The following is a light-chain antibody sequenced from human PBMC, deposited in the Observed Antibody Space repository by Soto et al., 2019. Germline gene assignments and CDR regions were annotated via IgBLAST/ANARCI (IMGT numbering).Light chain of an antibody. V-gene: IGLV2-14*01. J-gene: IGLJ1*01. Sequence: QSVLTQPASVSGSPGQSITISCTGTSSDVGTYNYVSWYQLHPGKAPKLMVYEVSNRPSGVSNRFSGSKSGNTASLTISGLQAEDEADYHCSSYTSSSTYVFGPGTKVTVL. CDR2: EVS. CDR1: SSDVGTYNY. CDR3: SSYTSSSTYV.